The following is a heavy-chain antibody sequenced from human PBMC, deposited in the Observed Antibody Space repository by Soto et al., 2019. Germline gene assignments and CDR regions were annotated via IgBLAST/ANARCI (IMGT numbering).Heavy chain of an antibody. J-gene: IGHJ6*02. Sequence: ASVKVSCKASGGNFSSYAISWVRQAPGQGLEWMGGIIPIFGTANYAQKFQGRVTITADESTSTAYMELSSLRSEDTAVYYCARAECYDSGCGMDVWGQGTTVTVSS. D-gene: IGHD3-22*01. V-gene: IGHV1-69*13. CDR2: IIPIFGTA. CDR1: GGNFSSYA. CDR3: ARAECYDSGCGMDV.